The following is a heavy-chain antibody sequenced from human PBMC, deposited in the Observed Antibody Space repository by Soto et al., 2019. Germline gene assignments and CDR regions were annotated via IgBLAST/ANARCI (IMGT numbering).Heavy chain of an antibody. V-gene: IGHV3-53*01. Sequence: GGSLRLSCAASGFTVSSNYMSWVRQAPGKGLEWVSVIYSGGSTYYADSVKGRFTISRDNSENTLYLQMNSLRAEDTAVYYCARDGRGYCSGGSCYPWYYYYYMDVWGKGTTVTVSS. D-gene: IGHD2-15*01. CDR2: IYSGGST. CDR3: ARDGRGYCSGGSCYPWYYYYYMDV. J-gene: IGHJ6*03. CDR1: GFTVSSNY.